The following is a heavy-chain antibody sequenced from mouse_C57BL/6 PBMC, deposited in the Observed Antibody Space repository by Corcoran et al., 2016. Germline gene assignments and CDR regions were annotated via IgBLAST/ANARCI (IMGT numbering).Heavy chain of an antibody. CDR3: TRDSNWCFDV. D-gene: IGHD2-5*01. J-gene: IGHJ1*03. Sequence: QTQLVQSGPELKKPGETVKISCKASGYTFTTYGMSWVKQAPGKGLKWMAWINTYSGVPAYADDFKGRFAFSLETSASTAYLQINNLKNEDTATYFCTRDSNWCFDVWGTGTTVTVSS. V-gene: IGHV9-3*01. CDR1: GYTFTTYG. CDR2: INTYSGVP.